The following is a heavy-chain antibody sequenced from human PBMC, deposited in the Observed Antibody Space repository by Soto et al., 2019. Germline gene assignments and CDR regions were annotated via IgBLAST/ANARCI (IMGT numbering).Heavy chain of an antibody. CDR1: GFTFSSYA. Sequence: EVQLLESGGGLVQPGGSLRLSCAASGFTFSSYAMSWVRQAPGKGLEWVSAISGSGGSTYYADSVKGRFTISRDNSKNTLYLQMNSLRAEDTAVYYCRRLGYCSGGSCYSGYFGSFDYWGQGTLVTVSS. V-gene: IGHV3-23*01. J-gene: IGHJ4*02. CDR3: RRLGYCSGGSCYSGYFGSFDY. CDR2: ISGSGGST. D-gene: IGHD2-15*01.